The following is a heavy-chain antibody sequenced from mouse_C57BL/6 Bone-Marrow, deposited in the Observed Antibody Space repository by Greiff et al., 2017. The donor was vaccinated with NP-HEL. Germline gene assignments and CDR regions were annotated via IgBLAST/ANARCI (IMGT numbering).Heavy chain of an antibody. CDR1: GYSITSDY. V-gene: IGHV3-8*01. CDR2: ISYSGST. Sequence: EVQLVESGPGLAKPSQTLSLTCSVTGYSITSDYWNWIRKFPGNKLEYMGYISYSGSTYYNPSLKSRISITRDTSKNQYYLQLNSVTTEDTATYYCARDHYYGSSFHWYFDVWGTGTTVTVSS. J-gene: IGHJ1*03. D-gene: IGHD1-1*01. CDR3: ARDHYYGSSFHWYFDV.